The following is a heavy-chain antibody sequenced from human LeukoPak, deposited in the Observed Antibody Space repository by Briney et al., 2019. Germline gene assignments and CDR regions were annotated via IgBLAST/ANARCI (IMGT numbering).Heavy chain of an antibody. V-gene: IGHV3-30*18. CDR2: ISYDGSNK. D-gene: IGHD6-19*01. CDR1: GFTFSSYG. CDR3: AKERKARIAVAGTHFDY. Sequence: GGSLRLSCAASGFTFSSYGMHWVRRAPGKGLEWVAVISYDGSNKYYADSVKGRFTISRDNSKNTLYLQMNSLRAEDTAVYYCAKERKARIAVAGTHFDYWGQGTLVTVSS. J-gene: IGHJ4*02.